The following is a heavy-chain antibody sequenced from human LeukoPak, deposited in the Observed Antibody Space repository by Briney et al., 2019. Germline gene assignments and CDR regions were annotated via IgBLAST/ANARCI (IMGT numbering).Heavy chain of an antibody. V-gene: IGHV3-48*04. CDR3: ARDLGYCSGGSCYPSFGY. J-gene: IGHJ4*02. CDR1: GFTFSSYS. D-gene: IGHD2-15*01. Sequence: GGSLRLSCAASGFTFSSYSMNWVRQAPGRGLEWVSYISSSSSTIYYAVSVKGRFTISRDNAKNSLYLQMNSLRAEDTAVYYCARDLGYCSGGSCYPSFGYWGQGTLVTVSS. CDR2: ISSSSSTI.